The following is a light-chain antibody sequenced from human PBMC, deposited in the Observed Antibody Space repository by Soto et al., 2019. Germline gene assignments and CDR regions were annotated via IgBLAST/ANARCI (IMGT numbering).Light chain of an antibody. CDR1: QSVAND. CDR3: KQYNKWPQT. Sequence: EIVMTQSPATLSVSPGERATLSCRASQSVANDLAWYQHKPGQAPRLLTHGASTRATGIPARFSGVGSGTEFTLTISSLQSEDFAVYYCKQYNKWPQTFGQGTRLEIK. V-gene: IGKV3-15*01. CDR2: GAS. J-gene: IGKJ5*01.